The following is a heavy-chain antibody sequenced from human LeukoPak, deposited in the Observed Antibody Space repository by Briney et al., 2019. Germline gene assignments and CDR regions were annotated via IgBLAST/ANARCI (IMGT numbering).Heavy chain of an antibody. CDR1: GFTFSSYA. D-gene: IGHD2-2*01. V-gene: IGHV3-23*01. J-gene: IGHJ5*02. CDR2: ISGSGGST. CDR3: AKDWTKGYCSSPSCYHNWFDP. Sequence: GGSLRLSCAASGFTFSSYAMSWVRQAPGKGLEWVSAISGSGGSTYYADSVKGRFTISRDNSKNTLYLQMNSLRAEDTAVYYCAKDWTKGYCSSPSCYHNWFDPWGQGTLVTVSS.